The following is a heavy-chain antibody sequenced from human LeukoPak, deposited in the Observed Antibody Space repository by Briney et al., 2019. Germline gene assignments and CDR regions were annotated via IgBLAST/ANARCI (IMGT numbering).Heavy chain of an antibody. CDR3: GRDRDTMVAY. J-gene: IGHJ4*02. D-gene: IGHD3-10*01. CDR2: INPNSGGT. V-gene: IGHV1-2*02. CDR1: GDTFTGYY. Sequence: GASVKVSCKASGDTFTGYYMHWVRQTPGQGLEWMGWINPNSGGTNYAQKFQGRVTMTRDTSISTAYMELSRLRSDDTAVYYCGRDRDTMVAYWGQGTLVTVSS.